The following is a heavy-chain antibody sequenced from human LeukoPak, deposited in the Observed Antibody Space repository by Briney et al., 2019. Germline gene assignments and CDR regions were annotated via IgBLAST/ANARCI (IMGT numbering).Heavy chain of an antibody. CDR1: GGSVSSGSFY. D-gene: IGHD5-12*01. CDR3: ARVSVASIDFDY. Sequence: SETLSLTCTVSGGSVSSGSFYWSWIRQPPGKGLEWIGFIYYSGSTNYNPSLRSRVTISVGTSKNQFSLKLSSVTAADTAVYYCARVSVASIDFDYWGQGTLVTVSS. J-gene: IGHJ4*02. CDR2: IYYSGST. V-gene: IGHV4-61*01.